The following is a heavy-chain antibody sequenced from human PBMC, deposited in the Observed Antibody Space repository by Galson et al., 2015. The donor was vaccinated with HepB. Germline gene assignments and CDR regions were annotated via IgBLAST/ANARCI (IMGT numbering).Heavy chain of an antibody. Sequence: SLRLSCAASGFTFSSYSMIWVRQAPGKGLEWVSSISSSSSYIYYADSVKGRLTISRDNAKNSLYLQMNSLRAEDTAVYYCARGRYCSGTSCYNYYYYGMDVWGQGTTVTVSS. V-gene: IGHV3-21*01. J-gene: IGHJ6*02. CDR1: GFTFSSYS. D-gene: IGHD2-2*02. CDR2: ISSSSSYI. CDR3: ARGRYCSGTSCYNYYYYGMDV.